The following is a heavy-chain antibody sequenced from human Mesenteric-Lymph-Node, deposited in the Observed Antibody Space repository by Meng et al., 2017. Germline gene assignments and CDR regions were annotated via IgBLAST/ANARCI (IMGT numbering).Heavy chain of an antibody. Sequence: SETLSLTCTVSGGSISSSSYYWGWIRQPPGKGLEWIGTIFYSGSTYYNPSLKSRVTISVDTSKNQFSLKLSSVTAVDTATYYCAKQLNWAWGEDQWGQGTLVTVSS. V-gene: IGHV4-39*07. D-gene: IGHD3-16*01. CDR2: IFYSGST. J-gene: IGHJ4*02. CDR3: AKQLNWAWGEDQ. CDR1: GGSISSSSYY.